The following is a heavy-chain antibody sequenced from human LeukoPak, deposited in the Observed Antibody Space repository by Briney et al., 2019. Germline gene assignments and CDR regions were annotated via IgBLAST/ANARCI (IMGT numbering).Heavy chain of an antibody. V-gene: IGHV3-74*01. CDR1: GFTFSSYW. Sequence: GGSLRLSCAASGFTFSSYWMHWVRQAPGKGLVWVSRIKSDGNTNYADSVKGRFTISRDNARNTVSLQMNSLRTEDTGVYYCARAPSEIGGYYPEYFRHWGQGTLVTVSS. CDR2: IKSDGNT. CDR3: ARAPSEIGGYYPEYFRH. J-gene: IGHJ1*01. D-gene: IGHD3-22*01.